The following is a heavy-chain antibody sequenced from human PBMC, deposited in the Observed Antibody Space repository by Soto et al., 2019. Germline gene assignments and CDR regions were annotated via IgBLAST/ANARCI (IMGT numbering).Heavy chain of an antibody. CDR2: ITSTGGGT. Sequence: GGSLRLSCEASGLMFNTYAMTWVRQAPGKGLEWVATITSTGGGTYYADSVKGRFTISRDNSNNRLYLQMYSLRAEDTAVYFCANRPRYYNMDVWGQGTMVTVSS. CDR1: GLMFNTYA. CDR3: ANRPRYYNMDV. D-gene: IGHD6-6*01. V-gene: IGHV3-23*01. J-gene: IGHJ6*02.